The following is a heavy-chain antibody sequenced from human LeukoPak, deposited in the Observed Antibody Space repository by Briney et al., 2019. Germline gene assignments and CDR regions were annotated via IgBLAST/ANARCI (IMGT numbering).Heavy chain of an antibody. Sequence: PSETLSLTCTVSGGSISSSSYYWGWIRQPPGTGLEWIGSIYYSGSTYYNPSLKSRVTISVDTSKNQFSLKLSSVTAADTAVYYCASRRTTGDDLYYFDYWGQGTLVTVSS. V-gene: IGHV4-39*01. D-gene: IGHD7-27*01. CDR3: ASRRTTGDDLYYFDY. J-gene: IGHJ4*02. CDR1: GGSISSSSYY. CDR2: IYYSGST.